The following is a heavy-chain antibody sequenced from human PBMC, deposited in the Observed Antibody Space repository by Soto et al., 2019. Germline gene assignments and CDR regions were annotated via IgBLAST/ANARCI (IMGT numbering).Heavy chain of an antibody. CDR3: ARTHSLYYYMDV. J-gene: IGHJ6*03. CDR1: GGSISIYY. Sequence: SETLSLTSIISGGSISIYYWSLIRQPPGKGLEWIGYIYYSGSTNYNPSLKSRVTISVDTSKNQFSLKLSSVTAADTAVYYCARTHSLYYYMDVWGKGTTVTVSS. D-gene: IGHD2-21*01. CDR2: IYYSGST. V-gene: IGHV4-59*01.